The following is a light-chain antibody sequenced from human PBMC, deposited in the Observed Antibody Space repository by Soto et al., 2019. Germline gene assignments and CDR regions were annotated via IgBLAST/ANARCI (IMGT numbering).Light chain of an antibody. CDR1: QSVSSSY. V-gene: IGKV3-20*01. J-gene: IGKJ1*01. CDR3: QQYGSSTGWT. Sequence: EIVLTQSPGTLSLSPGERATLSCRASQSVSSSYLAWYQQKPGQAPRLLIYGASSRATGIPDRFSGSGSGTDFILTISRLEPEDFAVYYCQQYGSSTGWTFGQGTKVDIK. CDR2: GAS.